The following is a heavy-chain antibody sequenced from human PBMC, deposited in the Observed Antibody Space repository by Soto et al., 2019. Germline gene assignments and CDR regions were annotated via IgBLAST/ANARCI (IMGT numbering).Heavy chain of an antibody. CDR2: INPSGGST. D-gene: IGHD5-12*01. V-gene: IGHV1-46*01. J-gene: IGHJ6*02. CDR3: ARDGYKHMVNYYGMDV. Sequence: ASVKVSCKASGYTFTGYYMHWVRQAPGQGLEWMGIINPSGGSTSYAQKFQGRVTMTRDTSTSTVYMELSSLRSEDTAVYYCARDGYKHMVNYYGMDVWGQGTTVTVSS. CDR1: GYTFTGYY.